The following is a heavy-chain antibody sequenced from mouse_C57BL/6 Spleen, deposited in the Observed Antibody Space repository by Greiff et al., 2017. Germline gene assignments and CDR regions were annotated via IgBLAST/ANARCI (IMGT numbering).Heavy chain of an antibody. J-gene: IGHJ4*01. Sequence: QVQLQQSGAELVRPGTSVKVSCKASGYAFTNYLIEWVKQRPGQGLEWIGVINPGSGGTNYNEKFKGKATLTADKSSSTAYMQLSSLTSEDSAVXFCARSSASMDYWGQGTSVTVSS. V-gene: IGHV1-54*01. CDR3: ARSSASMDY. CDR2: INPGSGGT. CDR1: GYAFTNYL.